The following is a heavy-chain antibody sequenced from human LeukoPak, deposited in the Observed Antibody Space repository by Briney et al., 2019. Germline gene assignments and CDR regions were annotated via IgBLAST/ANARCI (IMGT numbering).Heavy chain of an antibody. Sequence: GASVTVSCKVSGYTFTGYYLHWVRQAPGQGLEWMGRINPNSGGTNYAQKFQGRVTMTRDTSISTVYMELSRLRSDDTAVYYCARVGYYESSGYYEYWGQGTLVTVSS. V-gene: IGHV1-2*06. D-gene: IGHD3-22*01. CDR2: INPNSGGT. CDR1: GYTFTGYY. J-gene: IGHJ4*02. CDR3: ARVGYYESSGYYEY.